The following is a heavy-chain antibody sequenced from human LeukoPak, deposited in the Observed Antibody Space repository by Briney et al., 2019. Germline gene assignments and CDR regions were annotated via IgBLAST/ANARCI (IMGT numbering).Heavy chain of an antibody. J-gene: IGHJ4*02. Sequence: PGGSLGFSVAAPGFTFIGSLMHWVGKASGKGREGFGRIGSKVNSYATAYAASVKGRFTISRDDSRNTAYLQMNSLRAEDTAVYYCVPSGVGTIFGNPKGDHFDYWGQGTLVTVSS. CDR1: GFTFIGSL. CDR3: VPSGVGTIFGNPKGDHFDY. D-gene: IGHD3-3*01. V-gene: IGHV3-73*01. CDR2: IGSKVNSYAT.